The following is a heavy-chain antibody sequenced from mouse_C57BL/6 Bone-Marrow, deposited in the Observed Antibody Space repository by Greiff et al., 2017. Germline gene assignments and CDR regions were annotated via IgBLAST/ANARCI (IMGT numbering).Heavy chain of an antibody. CDR2: IDPSYSST. Sequence: QVQLQQPGAELVMPGASVKLSCKASGYTFTSYWMHWVKQRPGQGLEWIGEIDPSYSSTNYNQKFKGKSTLTVDKSSSTAYMQLSSLTSEDSAVYYCARDYDYYGGDYFDYWGQGTTLTVSS. V-gene: IGHV1-69*01. D-gene: IGHD1-1*01. CDR1: GYTFTSYW. CDR3: ARDYDYYGGDYFDY. J-gene: IGHJ2*01.